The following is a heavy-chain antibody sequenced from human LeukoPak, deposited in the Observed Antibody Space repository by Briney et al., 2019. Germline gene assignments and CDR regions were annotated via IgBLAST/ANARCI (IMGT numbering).Heavy chain of an antibody. CDR3: ARAMDY. Sequence: PGGSLRLSCAASGFTVSSNYMSWVRQAPGKGLEWVSVIYSGGSTYYADSVKGRFTISRDNAKNSMYLQMNSLRAEDTAVYYCARAMDYWGQGTLVTVSS. CDR2: IYSGGST. CDR1: GFTVSSNY. V-gene: IGHV3-53*01. J-gene: IGHJ4*02.